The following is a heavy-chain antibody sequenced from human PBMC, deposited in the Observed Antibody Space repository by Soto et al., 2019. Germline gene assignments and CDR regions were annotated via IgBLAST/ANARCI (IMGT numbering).Heavy chain of an antibody. CDR1: GFTFSSYG. CDR3: AKDLYSSSWYIYYGMDV. D-gene: IGHD6-13*01. J-gene: IGHJ6*02. Sequence: QVQLVESGGGVVQPGRSLRLSCAASGFTFSSYGMHWVRQAPGKGLEWVAVISYDGSNKYYADSVKGRFTISRDNSKNXVYLQMNSLRAEDTAVYYCAKDLYSSSWYIYYGMDVWGQGTTVTVSS. CDR2: ISYDGSNK. V-gene: IGHV3-30*18.